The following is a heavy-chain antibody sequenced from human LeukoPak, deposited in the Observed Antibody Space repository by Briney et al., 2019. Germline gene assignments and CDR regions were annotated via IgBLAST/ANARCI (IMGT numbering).Heavy chain of an antibody. CDR3: ARDYGMDV. Sequence: GGSLRLSCAASGFTFSDYYMSRIRQAPGKGLEWVSYITSSVSTIYYADSVKGRFTISRDNAKNSLYLQMNSLRAEDTAVYYCARDYGMDVWGQGTTVTVFS. CDR1: GFTFSDYY. CDR2: ITSSVSTI. J-gene: IGHJ6*02. V-gene: IGHV3-11*01.